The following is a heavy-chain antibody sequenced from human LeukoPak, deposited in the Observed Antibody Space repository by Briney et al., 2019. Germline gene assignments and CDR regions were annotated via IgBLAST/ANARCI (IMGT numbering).Heavy chain of an antibody. CDR3: ARDLNWETY. V-gene: IGHV3-23*01. D-gene: IGHD7-27*01. J-gene: IGHJ4*02. Sequence: GGTLRLSCAASGFTFSSYGMSWVRQAPGKGLEWVSAISGSGGSTYYADSVKGRFTISRDNSKNTLYLQMNSLRAEDTAVYYCARDLNWETYWGQGTLVSVSS. CDR1: GFTFSSYG. CDR2: ISGSGGST.